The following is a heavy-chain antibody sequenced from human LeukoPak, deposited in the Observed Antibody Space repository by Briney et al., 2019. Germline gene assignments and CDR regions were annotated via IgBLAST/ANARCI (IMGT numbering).Heavy chain of an antibody. Sequence: GESLKISCKGSGYSFTSYWIGWVRQMPGKGLEWMGIIYPGDSDTRYSPSFQGQVTISADKSISTAYLQWSSLKASGTAMYYCAGEGGRDGYNNDAFDIWGQGTMVTVSS. V-gene: IGHV5-51*01. CDR2: IYPGDSDT. D-gene: IGHD5-24*01. CDR3: AGEGGRDGYNNDAFDI. J-gene: IGHJ3*02. CDR1: GYSFTSYW.